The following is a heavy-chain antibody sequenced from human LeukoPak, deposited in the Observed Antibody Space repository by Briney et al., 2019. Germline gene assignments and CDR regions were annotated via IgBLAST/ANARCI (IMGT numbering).Heavy chain of an antibody. D-gene: IGHD3-10*01. J-gene: IGHJ4*02. CDR1: GFTFSSYA. CDR3: ATPKGGSGSHRAPLEY. CDR2: ISDDGSNE. Sequence: GRSLRLSCAASGFTFSSYAMHWVRQAPGKGLEWVAIISDDGSNEYYADSVKGRFTISRDNSKNTLYLQMNSLRAEDTAVYYCATPKGGSGSHRAPLEYWGQGTLVTVST. V-gene: IGHV3-30-3*01.